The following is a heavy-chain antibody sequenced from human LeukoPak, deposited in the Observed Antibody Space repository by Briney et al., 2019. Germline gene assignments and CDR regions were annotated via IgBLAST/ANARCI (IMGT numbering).Heavy chain of an antibody. CDR2: IWYDGSNK. CDR1: GFTFSSYG. Sequence: GRSLRLSCAASGFTFSSYGMHWVRQAPGKGLEWVAVIWYDGSNKYYADSVKGRFTISRDNSKNTLYLQMNSLRAEDTAVYYCARDSNRGGDCYIGNYFDYWGQGTLVTVSS. D-gene: IGHD2-21*02. V-gene: IGHV3-33*01. J-gene: IGHJ4*02. CDR3: ARDSNRGGDCYIGNYFDY.